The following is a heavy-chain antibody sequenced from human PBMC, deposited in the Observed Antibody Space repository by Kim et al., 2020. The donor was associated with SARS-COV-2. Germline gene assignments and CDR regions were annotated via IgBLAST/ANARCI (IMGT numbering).Heavy chain of an antibody. D-gene: IGHD6-13*01. CDR3: AREYSSSWPYANNWFDP. CDR2: ISSSSSTI. J-gene: IGHJ5*02. Sequence: GGSLRLSCAASGFTFSSYSMNWVRQAPGKGLEWVSYISSSSSTIYYADSVKGRFTISRDNAKNSLYLQMNSLRDEDTAVYYCAREYSSSWPYANNWFDPWGQGTLLTFSS. V-gene: IGHV3-48*02. CDR1: GFTFSSYS.